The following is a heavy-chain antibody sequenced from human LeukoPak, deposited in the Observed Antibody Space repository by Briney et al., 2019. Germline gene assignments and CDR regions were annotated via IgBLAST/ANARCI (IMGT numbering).Heavy chain of an antibody. J-gene: IGHJ3*02. CDR3: ARILYYYDSSGPDAFDI. D-gene: IGHD3-22*01. CDR1: GFSLSTSGMC. V-gene: IGHV2-70*11. CDR2: IDWDDDK. Sequence: SGPTLVNPTQTLTLACTFSGFSLSTSGMCASWIRQPPGKALEWLARIDWDDDKYYSTSLKTRLTISKDTSKNQVVLTMTNMDPVDTATYYCARILYYYDSSGPDAFDIWGQGTMVTVSS.